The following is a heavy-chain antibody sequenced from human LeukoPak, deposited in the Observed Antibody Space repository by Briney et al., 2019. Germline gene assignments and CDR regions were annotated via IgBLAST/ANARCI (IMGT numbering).Heavy chain of an antibody. CDR1: GFTFSTYV. CDR3: VRGTGY. Sequence: GGSLRLSCLVSGFTFSTYVMHRVRQAPGKGLEYVSAISSNGDNTYYADSVKGRFTISRDNSKNTLYLQMSSLRADDTAVYYCVRGTGYWGQGTLVTVSS. V-gene: IGHV3-64D*06. CDR2: ISSNGDNT. J-gene: IGHJ4*02.